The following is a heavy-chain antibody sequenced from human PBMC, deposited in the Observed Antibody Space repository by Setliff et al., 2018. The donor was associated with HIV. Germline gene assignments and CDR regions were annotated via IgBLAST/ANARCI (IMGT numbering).Heavy chain of an antibody. Sequence: SVKVSCKTSGDTLSIHPISWVRQAPGQGPEWMGGIIPMYGVTNYAQKFQGRVTITTDESTSTAYMELSSLRSEDTAVYYCARVSDSGWYFDYWGQGTLVTVSS. V-gene: IGHV1-69*05. J-gene: IGHJ4*02. CDR2: IIPMYGVT. CDR1: GDTLSIHP. CDR3: ARVSDSGWYFDY. D-gene: IGHD6-19*01.